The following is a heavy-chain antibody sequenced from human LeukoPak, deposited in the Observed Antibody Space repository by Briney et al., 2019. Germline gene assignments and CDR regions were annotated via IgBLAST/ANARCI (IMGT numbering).Heavy chain of an antibody. Sequence: ASVKVSCKASGYIFANYGFAWVRQTPGQGLEWMGWINTYNGNTKYSQKLQGRVTVTTDTSTSTAYMELRSLASDDTAVCYCAREPISSGTYYPRSDYWGQGTLVTVSS. D-gene: IGHD3-10*01. CDR1: GYIFANYG. CDR3: AREPISSGTYYPRSDY. CDR2: INTYNGNT. V-gene: IGHV1-18*01. J-gene: IGHJ4*02.